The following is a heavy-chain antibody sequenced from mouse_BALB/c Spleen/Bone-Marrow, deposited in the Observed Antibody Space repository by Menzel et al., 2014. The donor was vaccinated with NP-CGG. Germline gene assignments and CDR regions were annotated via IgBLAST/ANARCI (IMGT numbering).Heavy chain of an antibody. D-gene: IGHD1-2*01. Sequence: QVQLQQSGPQVVRPGASVKISCKASGYSFTSYWMHWVKQRPGQGLEWIGMIDPSDSETRLNQKFKDKATLTVDKSSSTAYMQLSSPTPEDSAVYYCARVGLRLPYYFDYWGQGTTLTVSS. CDR3: ARVGLRLPYYFDY. CDR2: IDPSDSET. J-gene: IGHJ2*01. CDR1: GYSFTSYW. V-gene: IGHV1S126*01.